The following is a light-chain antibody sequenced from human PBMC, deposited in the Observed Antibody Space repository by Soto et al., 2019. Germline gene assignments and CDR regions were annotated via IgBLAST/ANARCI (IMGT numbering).Light chain of an antibody. J-gene: IGLJ1*01. CDR1: SSNIGAGYD. CDR2: GNS. V-gene: IGLV1-40*01. Sequence: QSVLTQPPSVSGAPGQRVTISCTGSSSNIGAGYDVHWYQQLPRTAPKLLIYGNSNRPSGVPDRFSGSKSGTSASLAITGLQADDEADYYCQSYDSSLSVYVFGTGTKVTVL. CDR3: QSYDSSLSVYV.